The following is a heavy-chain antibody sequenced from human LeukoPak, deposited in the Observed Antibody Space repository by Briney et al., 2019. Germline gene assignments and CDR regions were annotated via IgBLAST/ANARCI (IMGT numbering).Heavy chain of an antibody. CDR3: LRGVGDSSGSH. V-gene: IGHV1-2*02. J-gene: IGHJ3*01. CDR2: INPNTGVT. Sequence: GASVKVSCKASGYTFTSYYIHWVRQAPGKGLEWIGWINPNTGVTNSAQKFQGRVTMTSETSISTAYMELNRLTLDDTAVYFCLRGVGDSSGSHWGHGTRVTVSP. CDR1: GYTFTSYY. D-gene: IGHD3-22*01.